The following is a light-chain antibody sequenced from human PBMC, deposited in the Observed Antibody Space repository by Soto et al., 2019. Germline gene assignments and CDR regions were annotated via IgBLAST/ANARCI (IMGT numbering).Light chain of an antibody. CDR3: SSYTGGNPSYV. J-gene: IGLJ1*01. V-gene: IGLV2-8*01. CDR2: EVT. Sequence: QSVLTQPPSASGSPGQSVTISCTGTSSDVGGYDYVSWYQQHPGKAPKLMIYEVTIRPSGVSDRFSGSKSGNTASLTVSGFQAEDEADYYCSSYTGGNPSYVFGTGTKLTVL. CDR1: SSDVGGYDY.